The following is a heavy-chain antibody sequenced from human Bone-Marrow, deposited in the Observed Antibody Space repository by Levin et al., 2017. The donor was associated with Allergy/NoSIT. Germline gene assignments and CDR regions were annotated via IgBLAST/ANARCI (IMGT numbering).Heavy chain of an antibody. Sequence: GESLKISCAASGFTFSDFGIHWVRQAPGKGLEWVAVIWYDGSNKYYSDSVKGRFTISRDNSKNTLYLQMDSLRAEDTAVYYCARDRYSAVAGIDWTHPLDYWGQGTLVTVSS. V-gene: IGHV3-33*01. CDR1: GFTFSDFG. D-gene: IGHD6-19*01. CDR2: IWYDGSNK. J-gene: IGHJ4*02. CDR3: ARDRYSAVAGIDWTHPLDY.